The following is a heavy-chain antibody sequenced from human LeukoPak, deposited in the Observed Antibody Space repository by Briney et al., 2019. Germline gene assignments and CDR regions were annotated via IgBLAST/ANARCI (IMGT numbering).Heavy chain of an antibody. Sequence: PGGSLRLSCAASGFTFSSYAMSWVRQAPGKGLEWVSAISGSGGSTYYADSVKGRFTISRDNSKNTLYQQMNSLRAEDTAVYYCAKDNPSIAAAGTGSFDIWGQGTMVTVSS. CDR2: ISGSGGST. D-gene: IGHD6-13*01. V-gene: IGHV3-23*01. CDR3: AKDNPSIAAAGTGSFDI. J-gene: IGHJ3*02. CDR1: GFTFSSYA.